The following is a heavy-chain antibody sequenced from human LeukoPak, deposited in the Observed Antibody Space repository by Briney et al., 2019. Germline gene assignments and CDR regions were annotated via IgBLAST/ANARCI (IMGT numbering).Heavy chain of an antibody. Sequence: GASVKVSCKASGYTFTGYYMHWVRQAPGQGLEWMGWINPNSGGTNYAQKFQGRVTMTRDTSISTAYMELSRLRSDDTAVYYCARARWGIAAAGTDYWGQGTLVTVSS. CDR1: GYTFTGYY. CDR3: ARARWGIAAAGTDY. J-gene: IGHJ4*02. CDR2: INPNSGGT. D-gene: IGHD6-13*01. V-gene: IGHV1-2*02.